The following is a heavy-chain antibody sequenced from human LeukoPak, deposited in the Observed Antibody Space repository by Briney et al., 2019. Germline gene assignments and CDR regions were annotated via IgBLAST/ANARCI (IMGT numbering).Heavy chain of an antibody. J-gene: IGHJ4*02. V-gene: IGHV3-33*01. CDR2: IWCDGSNE. Sequence: GGSLRLSCAASGFAFSSYGMNWVRQAPGKGLEWVAVIWCDGSNEYYADAVKGRFNIARDNSKNTVYLQMSSLRAEDTALYYCARAPTGYNYGYGSEPCFDYWGQGSLVTVSS. CDR3: ARAPTGYNYGYGSEPCFDY. CDR1: GFAFSSYG. D-gene: IGHD5-18*01.